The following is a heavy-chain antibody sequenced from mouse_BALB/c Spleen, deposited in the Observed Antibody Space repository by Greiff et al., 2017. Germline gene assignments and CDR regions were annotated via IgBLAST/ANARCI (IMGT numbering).Heavy chain of an antibody. CDR3: YRYYNGSSYGFDY. Sequence: VQLQESGPGLVQPSQSLSITCTVSGFSLTSYGVHWVRQSPGKGLEWLGVIWSGGSTDYNAAFISRLSISKDNSKSQVIFKMNSLQADDTAIYYRYRYYNGSSYGFDYWGQGTPVTVSA. CDR1: GFSLTSYG. J-gene: IGHJ4*01. CDR2: IWSGGST. D-gene: IGHD1-1*01. V-gene: IGHV2-4-1*01.